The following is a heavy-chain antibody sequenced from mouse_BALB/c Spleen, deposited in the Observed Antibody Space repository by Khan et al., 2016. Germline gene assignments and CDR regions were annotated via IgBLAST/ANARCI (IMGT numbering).Heavy chain of an antibody. D-gene: IGHD2-3*01. CDR3: ARGCSYDGYYFDS. CDR2: IYPGNVNT. Sequence: QVQLKESGPELVKPGASVRISCKASGYTFTSNYIHWMTQRPGQGLEWIGWIYPGNVNTKYNGKFKGKATLTADRSSSTAFMQFSSLTSEDAAVFFCARGCSYDGYYFDSRGRGTSRTVSS. J-gene: IGHJ2*03. CDR1: GYTFTSNY. V-gene: IGHV1S56*01.